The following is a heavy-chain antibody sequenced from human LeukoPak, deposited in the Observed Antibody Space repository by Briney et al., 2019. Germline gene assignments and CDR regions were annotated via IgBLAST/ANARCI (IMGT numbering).Heavy chain of an antibody. CDR1: GGSISSYY. Sequence: PSETLSLTCTVSGGSISSYYWSWIRQPPGKGLEWIGYIYYSGSTNYNPSLKSRVTISVDTSKNQFSLKLSSVTAADTAVYYCARLALNYDILTGYRSLGWFDPWGQGTLVTVSS. CDR2: IYYSGST. CDR3: ARLALNYDILTGYRSLGWFDP. J-gene: IGHJ5*02. D-gene: IGHD3-9*01. V-gene: IGHV4-59*08.